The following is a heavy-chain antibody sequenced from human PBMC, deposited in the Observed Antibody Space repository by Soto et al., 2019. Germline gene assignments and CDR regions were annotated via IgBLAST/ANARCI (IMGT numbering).Heavy chain of an antibody. CDR1: GYTFTSYA. J-gene: IGHJ4*02. V-gene: IGHV1-18*01. D-gene: IGHD6-13*01. CDR2: ISAYNGNT. CDR3: ARDTAAAGIFDY. Sequence: ASVKVSCKASGYTFTSYAMHWVRQAPGQRLEWMGWISAYNGNTNYAQKLQGRVTMTTDTSTSTAYMELRSLRSDDTAVYYCARDTAAAGIFDYWGQGILVTV.